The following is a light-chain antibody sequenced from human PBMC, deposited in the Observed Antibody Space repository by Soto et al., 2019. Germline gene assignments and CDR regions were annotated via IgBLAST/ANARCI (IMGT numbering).Light chain of an antibody. CDR3: QQYGSSPLT. V-gene: IGKV3-20*01. Sequence: EIVLTQSPGTLSXXPXXXXTXXXRASQSVSSNYLAWYQQKPGQAPKVLIYRASIRATGIPDRFTGSGSGTDFTLTISRLEPEDFAVYYCQQYGSSPLTFGGGTKVDIK. CDR2: RAS. CDR1: QSVSSNY. J-gene: IGKJ4*01.